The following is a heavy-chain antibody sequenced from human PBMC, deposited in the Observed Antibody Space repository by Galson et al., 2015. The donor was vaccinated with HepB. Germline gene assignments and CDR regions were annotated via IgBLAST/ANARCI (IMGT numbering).Heavy chain of an antibody. V-gene: IGHV1-3*01. CDR3: ARTSGNCDFGY. CDR1: EYTFTTYP. D-gene: IGHD1-26*01. J-gene: IGHJ4*02. Sequence: SVKVSCKASEYTFTTYPMHWVRQAPGQRLEWMGWINPGNGNTKYSEKFQGRVTITRDTSASTDYMELTSLRSEDTAVYFCARTSGNCDFGYWGQGTLVTVSS. CDR2: INPGNGNT.